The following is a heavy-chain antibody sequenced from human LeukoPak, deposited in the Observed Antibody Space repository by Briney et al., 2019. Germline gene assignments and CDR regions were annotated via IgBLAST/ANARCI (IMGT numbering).Heavy chain of an antibody. Sequence: GASVKVSCKPSRYTFPDYYIHWVRPASGQGLEWMGGINPNSGEANSAQKFQGRVTMTGDTSISTAYMELRRVTSDDTAVYYCARDRDYSNTERGFDYWGQGTLVTVSS. CDR3: ARDRDYSNTERGFDY. D-gene: IGHD4-11*01. J-gene: IGHJ4*02. V-gene: IGHV1-2*02. CDR1: RYTFPDYY. CDR2: INPNSGEA.